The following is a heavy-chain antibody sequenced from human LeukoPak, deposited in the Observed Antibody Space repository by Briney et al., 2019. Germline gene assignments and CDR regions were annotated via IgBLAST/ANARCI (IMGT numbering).Heavy chain of an antibody. Sequence: PSETLSLTCTVSGDSINSLDLWSWVRRPPGKGLEWIGIIYYSGSTYYNPSLKSRVTISVDTSKNQFSLKLSSVTAADTAVYYCASNPGYCSSTSCPEKYYFDYGGQGTLVTVSS. D-gene: IGHD2-2*03. V-gene: IGHV4-39*01. CDR3: ASNPGYCSSTSCPEKYYFDY. J-gene: IGHJ4*02. CDR1: GDSINSLDL. CDR2: IYYSGST.